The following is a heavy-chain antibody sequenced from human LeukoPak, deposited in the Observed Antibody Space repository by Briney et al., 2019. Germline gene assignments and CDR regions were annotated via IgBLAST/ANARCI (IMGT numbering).Heavy chain of an antibody. CDR2: IIPIFGTA. CDR1: GGTFSSYA. Sequence: ASVKVSCKASGGTFSSYAISWVRQAPGQGVEGMGGIIPIFGTANYAQKFQGRVTITADESTSTAYMELSSLRSEDTAVYYCARNVDTAMDPWGQGTLVTVSS. J-gene: IGHJ5*02. CDR3: ARNVDTAMDP. V-gene: IGHV1-69*01. D-gene: IGHD5-18*01.